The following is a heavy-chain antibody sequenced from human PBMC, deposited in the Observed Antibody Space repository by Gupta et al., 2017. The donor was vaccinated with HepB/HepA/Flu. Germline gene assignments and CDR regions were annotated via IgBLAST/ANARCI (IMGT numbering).Heavy chain of an antibody. J-gene: IGHJ4*02. Sequence: EVQLVESGGALVQPGGSLRLSCAAPAFTFRTYSMHWVRQDPGKGLEWISYINGDGTNIYYADSVKGRFTISRDNAQNSLYLQMNSLRGEDTAVYYCARRAYCGSTSCYGRVYFDYWGQGTLVTVSS. V-gene: IGHV3-48*01. CDR3: ARRAYCGSTSCYGRVYFDY. CDR2: INGDGTNI. CDR1: AFTFRTYS. D-gene: IGHD2-2*01.